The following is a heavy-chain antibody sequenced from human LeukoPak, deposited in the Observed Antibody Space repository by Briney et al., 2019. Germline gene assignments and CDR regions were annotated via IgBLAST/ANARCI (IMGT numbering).Heavy chain of an antibody. V-gene: IGHV3-9*02. CDR2: ISWNSGSI. J-gene: IGHJ3*02. CDR1: GFTSDDCA. D-gene: IGHD3-22*01. CDR3: AISSGYYHDAFDI. Sequence: PGRSLRLSCAASGFTSDDCAMHWVRQAPGKGLEWVSGISWNSGSIGYADSVKGRFTISRDNAKNSLYLQMNSLRAEDMALYYCAISSGYYHDAFDIWGQGTMVTVSS.